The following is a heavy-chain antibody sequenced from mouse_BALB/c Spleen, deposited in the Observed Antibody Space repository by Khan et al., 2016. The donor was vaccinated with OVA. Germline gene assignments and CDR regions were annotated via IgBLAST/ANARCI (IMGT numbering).Heavy chain of an antibody. V-gene: IGHV1S56*01. D-gene: IGHD6-1*01. Sequence: QVQLQQSGAELVRPGASVRISCKAFCYTFTNHHINWVKPRPGQGLAWIGYIKTSNDYTKYNQKFKGKATLTVDKSSRTAYMELSSMTSADSAVWFCVQSEDCYGLDYWGQGTSVNVSS. CDR2: IKTSNDYT. J-gene: IGHJ4*01. CDR3: VQSEDCYGLDY. CDR1: CYTFTNHH.